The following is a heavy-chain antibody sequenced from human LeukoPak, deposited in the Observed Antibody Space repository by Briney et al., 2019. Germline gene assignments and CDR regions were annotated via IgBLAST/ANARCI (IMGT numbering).Heavy chain of an antibody. Sequence: PGGSLRLSCAASGFTFSSSAMSWVRQAPGKGLEWVSAISARGGSTYYADSVKARFTISRDNSKNTLYLQLNSLRAEDTAVYYCAKALLGATRGIDYWGQGTLVTVSS. CDR1: GFTFSSSA. J-gene: IGHJ4*02. CDR3: AKALLGATRGIDY. CDR2: ISARGGST. V-gene: IGHV3-23*01. D-gene: IGHD1-26*01.